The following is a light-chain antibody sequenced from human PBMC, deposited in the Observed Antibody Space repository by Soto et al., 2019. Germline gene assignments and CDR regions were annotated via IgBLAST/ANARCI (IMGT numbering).Light chain of an antibody. J-gene: IGLJ3*02. CDR2: EVS. CDR1: SSDVGGYNY. V-gene: IGLV2-14*01. Sequence: QSALTQPASVSGSPGQSITISCTGTSSDVGGYNYLSWYQQNPGKAPKVMIHEVSNRPSGVSNRFSGSKSGNTASLTISGLQAEDEADYYCSSYTTSGTPVFGGGTKLTVL. CDR3: SSYTTSGTPV.